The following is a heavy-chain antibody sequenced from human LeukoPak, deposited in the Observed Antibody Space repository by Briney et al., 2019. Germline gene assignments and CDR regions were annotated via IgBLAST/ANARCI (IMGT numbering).Heavy chain of an antibody. CDR1: GFTFSNYW. D-gene: IGHD2-15*01. Sequence: GGSLRLSCAASGFTFSNYWMNWVRQAPGKGLEWVANIEEEGSQKYYVDSVKGRFTISRDNAKNSLYLQMNSLRAEDTAMYYCARGYCSGGSCYAFDHWGQGTLVTVSS. V-gene: IGHV3-7*05. J-gene: IGHJ4*02. CDR2: IEEEGSQK. CDR3: ARGYCSGGSCYAFDH.